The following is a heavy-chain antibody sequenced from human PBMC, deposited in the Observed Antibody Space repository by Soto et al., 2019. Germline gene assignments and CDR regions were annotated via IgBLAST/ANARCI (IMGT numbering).Heavy chain of an antibody. CDR1: GGSMISYY. J-gene: IGHJ4*02. Sequence: SETLSLTCTVSGGSMISYYWNWSRQSPGKGLEWIGYIYYSGTTYYNPSLKSRVTISANSSKNQFSLKLTSVTAADTAVYYCARVRGTAGKRYFDYWGQGTLVTVSS. CDR3: ARVRGTAGKRYFDY. D-gene: IGHD6-13*01. V-gene: IGHV4-59*01. CDR2: IYYSGTT.